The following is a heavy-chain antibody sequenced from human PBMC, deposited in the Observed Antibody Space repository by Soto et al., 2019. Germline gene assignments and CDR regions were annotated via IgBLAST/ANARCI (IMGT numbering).Heavy chain of an antibody. D-gene: IGHD5-12*01. J-gene: IGHJ6*02. CDR3: ARSAGATINYYYYGMDV. CDR2: INPNSGGT. V-gene: IGHV1-2*02. Sequence: SVEVSFKASGYTFTCYYMHWVRQAPGQGLEWMGWINPNSGGTNYAQKFQGRVTMTRDTSISTAYMELSRLRSDDTAVYYCARSAGATINYYYYGMDVWGQGTTVTVSS. CDR1: GYTFTCYY.